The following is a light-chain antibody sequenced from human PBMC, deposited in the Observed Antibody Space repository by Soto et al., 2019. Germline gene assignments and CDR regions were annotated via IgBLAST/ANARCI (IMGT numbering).Light chain of an antibody. V-gene: IGKV3-20*01. J-gene: IGKJ1*01. Sequence: EVVLTQSQGTLSLSPGERVTISCRASQSVASSYLAWYQQKPGRAPRPLFYSASSRATGIPDRFSGSGSVTDFTLTISRLEPEDFAVYYCHHFGSLPETFGQGTNVE. CDR1: QSVASSY. CDR2: SAS. CDR3: HHFGSLPET.